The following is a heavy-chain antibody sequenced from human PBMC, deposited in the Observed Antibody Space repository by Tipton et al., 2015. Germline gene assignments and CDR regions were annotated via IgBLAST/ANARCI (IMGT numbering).Heavy chain of an antibody. D-gene: IGHD2-15*01. CDR1: GGSISHYY. J-gene: IGHJ1*01. CDR2: IYYSGNP. CDR3: ARDAGIVAAPSRYFHY. Sequence: TLSLTCTVSGGSISHYYWSWIRQPPGKGLEWLGHIYYSGNPNYNPSLKSRVTMSVDTSKNQFSLKLTSVNAADTAVYYCARDAGIVAAPSRYFHYWGQGTLVTVSS. V-gene: IGHV4-59*01.